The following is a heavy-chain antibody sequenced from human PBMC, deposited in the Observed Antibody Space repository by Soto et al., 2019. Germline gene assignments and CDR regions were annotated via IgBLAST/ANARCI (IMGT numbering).Heavy chain of an antibody. Sequence: QVQLVQSGAEVKKPGASVKVSCKASGYTFTSYGISWVRQAPGQGLEWMGWINVYNGNTNYAQKLQGRVTMTTDTSTSTAYLDLRSLRSDDTAVYFCARDTSRGEYDYWGQGTRVIVSS. CDR2: INVYNGNT. D-gene: IGHD3-10*01. J-gene: IGHJ4*02. V-gene: IGHV1-18*01. CDR3: ARDTSRGEYDY. CDR1: GYTFTSYG.